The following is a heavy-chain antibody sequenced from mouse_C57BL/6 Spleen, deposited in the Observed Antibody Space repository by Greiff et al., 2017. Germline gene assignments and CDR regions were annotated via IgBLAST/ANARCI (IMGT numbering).Heavy chain of an antibody. CDR2: ISDGGSYT. CDR1: GFTFSSYA. V-gene: IGHV5-4*03. J-gene: IGHJ3*01. CDR3: ARGTWFAY. Sequence: DVKLQESGGGLVKPGGSLKLSCAASGFTFSSYAMSWVRQTPEKRLEWVATISDGGSYTYYPDNVKGRFTISRDNAKNNLYLQMSHLKSEDTAMYYCARGTWFAYWGQGTLVTVSA.